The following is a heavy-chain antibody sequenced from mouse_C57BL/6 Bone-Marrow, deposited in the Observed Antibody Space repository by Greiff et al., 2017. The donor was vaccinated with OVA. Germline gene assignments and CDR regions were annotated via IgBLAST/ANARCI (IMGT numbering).Heavy chain of an antibody. CDR3: ARGITRGDYAMDY. CDR2: IYPRSGNT. J-gene: IGHJ4*01. D-gene: IGHD2-4*01. V-gene: IGHV1-81*01. Sequence: VKLMEPGAELARPGASVKLSCKASGYTFTSYGISWVKQRTGQGLEWIGEIYPRSGNTYYNEKFKGKATLTADKSSSTAYMQLSSLTSEDSAVYFCARGITRGDYAMDYWGQGTSVTVSS. CDR1: GYTFTSYG.